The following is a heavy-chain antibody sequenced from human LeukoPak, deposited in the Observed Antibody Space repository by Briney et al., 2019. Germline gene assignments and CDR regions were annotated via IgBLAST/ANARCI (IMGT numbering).Heavy chain of an antibody. CDR3: ACLIYYDHMDV. CDR1: GFTFSDYT. CDR2: IWYDGSNK. Sequence: GGSLRLSCAASGFTFSDYTIHWVRQAPGKGLEWVAVIWYDGSNKYYADSVKGRFTISRDNSKNTLYLQMGSLRAEDMAVYYCACLIYYDHMDVWGKGTTVTVSS. J-gene: IGHJ6*03. V-gene: IGHV3-30*02.